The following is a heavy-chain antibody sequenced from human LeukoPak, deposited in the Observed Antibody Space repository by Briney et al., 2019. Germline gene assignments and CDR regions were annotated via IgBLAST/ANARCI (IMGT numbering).Heavy chain of an antibody. D-gene: IGHD2-2*01. Sequence: ASVKVSCKASGYTFTGYYMHWVRQAPGQGLEWMGWINPNSGGTNYAQKFQGRVTMTRDTSISTAYMELSRLRSDDTAVYYCARSEIVVVPAATWEHWFDPWGQGTLVTVSS. CDR2: INPNSGGT. CDR1: GYTFTGYY. J-gene: IGHJ5*02. V-gene: IGHV1-2*02. CDR3: ARSEIVVVPAATWEHWFDP.